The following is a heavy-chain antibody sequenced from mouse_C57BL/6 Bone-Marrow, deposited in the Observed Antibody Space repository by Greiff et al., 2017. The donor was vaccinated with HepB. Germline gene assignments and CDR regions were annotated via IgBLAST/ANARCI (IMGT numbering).Heavy chain of an antibody. CDR3: ALHSNYGSWFAY. CDR2: ISSGSSTI. CDR1: GFTFSDYG. D-gene: IGHD2-5*01. J-gene: IGHJ3*01. V-gene: IGHV5-17*01. Sequence: DVQLVESGGGLVKPGGSLKLSCAASGFTFSDYGMHWVRQAPEKGLEWVAYISSGSSTIYYADTVKGRFTISRDNAKNTLFLQMTSLRSEDTAMYYCALHSNYGSWFAYWGQGTLVTVSA.